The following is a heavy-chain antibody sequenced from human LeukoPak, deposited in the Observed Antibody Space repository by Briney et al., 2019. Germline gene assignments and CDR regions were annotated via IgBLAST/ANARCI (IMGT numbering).Heavy chain of an antibody. D-gene: IGHD3-22*01. CDR3: ARVPNFYDSSATGP. J-gene: IGHJ5*02. CDR1: GFTVSSNY. CDR2: IYSGGST. V-gene: IGHV3-66*01. Sequence: PGGSLRLSCAASGFTVSSNYMSWVRQAPGKGLEWVSVIYSGGSTYYADSVKGRFTISRDNSKNTLFLQMNSLRADDTAVYYCARVPNFYDSSATGPWGQGTLVTVSS.